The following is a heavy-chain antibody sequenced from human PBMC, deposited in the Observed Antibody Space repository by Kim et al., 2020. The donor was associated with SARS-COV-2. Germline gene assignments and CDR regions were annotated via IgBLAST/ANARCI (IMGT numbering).Heavy chain of an antibody. D-gene: IGHD3-10*01. CDR3: ARGMGRPAEFDY. V-gene: IGHV1-18*01. J-gene: IGHJ4*02. Sequence: KYAQKLKGRVTMTTDTSTSTADMELRSLRSDDTAVYYCARGMGRPAEFDYWGQGTLVTVSS.